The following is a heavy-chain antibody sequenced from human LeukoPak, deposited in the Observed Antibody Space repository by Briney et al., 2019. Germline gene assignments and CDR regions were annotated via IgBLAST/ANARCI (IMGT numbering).Heavy chain of an antibody. CDR2: ISGGGVST. CDR3: ARKVAAPDY. V-gene: IGHV3-23*01. J-gene: IGHJ4*02. D-gene: IGHD6-19*01. CDR1: GFTFSSYG. Sequence: GGSLRLSCAASGFTFSSYGMSWVRQAPEKGLQWVSAISGGGVSTYYADSVRGRFTISRDNSKNTLYLQMNSLRAEDTAVYYCARKVAAPDYWGQGTLVTVSS.